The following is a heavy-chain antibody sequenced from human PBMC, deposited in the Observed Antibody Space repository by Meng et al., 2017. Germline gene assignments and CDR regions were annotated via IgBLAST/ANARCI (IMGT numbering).Heavy chain of an antibody. D-gene: IGHD6-19*01. CDR1: RFTFSSYW. J-gene: IGHJ4*02. CDR2: IKQGGSEK. V-gene: IGHV3-7*04. CDR3: ARGGQWLVKIGFDY. Sequence: GESLKISCAASRFTFSSYWMSWVRQAPGKGLEWVANIKQGGSEKYYVDSVKGRFTISRDNAKNSLYLQMNSLRAEDTAVYYCARGGQWLVKIGFDYWGQGTLVTVSS.